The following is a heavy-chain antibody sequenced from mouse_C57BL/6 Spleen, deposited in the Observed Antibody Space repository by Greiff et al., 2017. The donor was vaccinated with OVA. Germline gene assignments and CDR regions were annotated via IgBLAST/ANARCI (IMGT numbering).Heavy chain of an antibody. J-gene: IGHJ4*01. CDR3: ARTRPQRYGAMDY. CDR2: IDPSDSET. CDR1: GYTFTSYW. V-gene: IGHV1-52*01. D-gene: IGHD1-1*01. Sequence: QVQLQQPGAELVRPGSSVKLSCTASGYTFTSYWMHWVKQRPIHGLEWIGNIDPSDSETHYNQKFKDKATLTVARSSITAYMQLSSLTSEDSAVYYCARTRPQRYGAMDYWGQGTSVTVSS.